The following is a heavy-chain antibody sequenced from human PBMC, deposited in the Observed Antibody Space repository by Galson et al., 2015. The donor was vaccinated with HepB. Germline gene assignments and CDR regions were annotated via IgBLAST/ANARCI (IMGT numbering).Heavy chain of an antibody. CDR1: GFTFSSYG. V-gene: IGHV3-30*18. D-gene: IGHD5-12*01. J-gene: IGHJ6*02. CDR2: ISYDGSNK. Sequence: SLRLSCAASGFTFSSYGMHWVRQAPGKGLEWVAVISYDGSNKYYADSVKGRFTISRDNSKNTLYLQMNSLRAEDTAVYYCAKDLRKTRKWHLGYYYYGMDVWGQGTRSPSP. CDR3: AKDLRKTRKWHLGYYYYGMDV.